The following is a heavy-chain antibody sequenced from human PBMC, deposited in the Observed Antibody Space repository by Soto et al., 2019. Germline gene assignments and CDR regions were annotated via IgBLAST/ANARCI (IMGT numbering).Heavy chain of an antibody. CDR2: ISWDGGST. Sequence: GGSLRLSCAASGFTFDDYAMHWVRQAPGKGLEWVSLISWDGGSTYYADSVKGRFTISRDNSKNSLYLQMNSLRAEDTALYYCAKDTLPGTTSCSDSWGQGTLVTVSS. J-gene: IGHJ4*02. D-gene: IGHD2-2*01. V-gene: IGHV3-43D*03. CDR1: GFTFDDYA. CDR3: AKDTLPGTTSCSDS.